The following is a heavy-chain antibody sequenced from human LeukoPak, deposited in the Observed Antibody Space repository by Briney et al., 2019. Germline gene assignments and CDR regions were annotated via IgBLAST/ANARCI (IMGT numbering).Heavy chain of an antibody. V-gene: IGHV1-2*06. CDR1: GYTFTGYY. D-gene: IGHD6-19*01. CDR2: INPNTGGT. Sequence: ASVKVSCKASGYTFTGYYIHWVRQAPGQGLEWMGRINPNTGGTKYAQKFQGRVTITTDTSINTTYMELSSLRSDDTAVYYCARDYGGSSGWYGAEDAFDIWGQGTMVTVSS. CDR3: ARDYGGSSGWYGAEDAFDI. J-gene: IGHJ3*02.